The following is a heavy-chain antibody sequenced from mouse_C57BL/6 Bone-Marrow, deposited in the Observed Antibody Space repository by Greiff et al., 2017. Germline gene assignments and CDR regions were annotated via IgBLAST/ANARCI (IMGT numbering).Heavy chain of an antibody. J-gene: IGHJ2*01. V-gene: IGHV5-2*01. Sequence: EVKLVESGGGLVQPGESLKLSCESNEYEFPSHDMSWVRKTPEKRLELVAAINSDGGSTYYPDTMERRIIISRDNTKKALYLHMRSLKSEDTALYYCARHGYWYYFDYWGQGTTLTVSS. CDR3: ARHGYWYYFDY. CDR2: INSDGGST. D-gene: IGHD2-3*01. CDR1: EYEFPSHD.